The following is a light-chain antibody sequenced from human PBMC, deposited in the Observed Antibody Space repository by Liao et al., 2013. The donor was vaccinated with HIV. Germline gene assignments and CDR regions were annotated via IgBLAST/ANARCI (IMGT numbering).Light chain of an antibody. CDR1: NIGGKS. Sequence: SYALTQPPSVSVAPGKTARMTCGGDNIGGKSVHWYQQQPGQAPVLVISYDSERPSGIPERFSGSNSGNTATLTISRVEAGDEADYYCQVWDASNDHRMFGGGTKLTVL. V-gene: IGLV3-21*04. CDR2: YDS. J-gene: IGLJ3*02. CDR3: QVWDASNDHRM.